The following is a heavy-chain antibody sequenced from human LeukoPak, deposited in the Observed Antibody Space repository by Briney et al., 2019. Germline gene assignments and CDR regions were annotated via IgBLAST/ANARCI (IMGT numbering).Heavy chain of an antibody. V-gene: IGHV3-23*01. CDR2: VSGSAGTT. CDR1: GFTFSSYA. D-gene: IGHD2-2*01. J-gene: IGHJ4*02. CDR3: ARTPLVRYFDS. Sequence: GGSLRLSCAASGFTFSSYAMTWVRQAPGKGLEWVSAVSGSAGTTYYADSVKGRFTISRDNSKNTLYLQMNSLRAEDTALYYCARTPLVRYFDSWGQGTLVTVSS.